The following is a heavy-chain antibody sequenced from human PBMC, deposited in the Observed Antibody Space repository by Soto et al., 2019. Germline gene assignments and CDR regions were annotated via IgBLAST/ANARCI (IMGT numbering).Heavy chain of an antibody. V-gene: IGHV1-46*01. CDR1: GYTLIMYY. D-gene: IGHD3-22*01. CDR3: VRSPISRGYYYAIDY. J-gene: IGHJ4*02. Sequence: ASVKVSCKASGYTLIMYYIHWMRQAPGQGLERMGLINPSGGSTTYAQKFQGRVTMTRDTSTSTVYMDLSSLRSEYTAVYYCVRSPISRGYYYAIDYWGQGTQVTVSS. CDR2: INPSGGST.